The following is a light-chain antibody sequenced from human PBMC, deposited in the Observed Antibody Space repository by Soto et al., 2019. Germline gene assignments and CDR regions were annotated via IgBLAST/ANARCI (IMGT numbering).Light chain of an antibody. Sequence: IVLTYPPGPLHLYTGGRPTLSGRASQSVSSNYLAWYQQKPGQAPRLLIYGASSRATGIPDRFSGSGSGTDFTLTISRLEPEDFAVYYCQQYGNSPPETFGQGTRLEN. J-gene: IGKJ5*01. CDR3: QQYGNSPPET. V-gene: IGKV3-20*01. CDR2: GAS. CDR1: QSVSSNY.